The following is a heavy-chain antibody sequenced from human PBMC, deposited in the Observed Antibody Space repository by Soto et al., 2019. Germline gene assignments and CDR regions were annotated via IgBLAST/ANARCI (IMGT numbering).Heavy chain of an antibody. V-gene: IGHV4-34*01. CDR1: GGSFSGYY. CDR3: ARVRIAARHYYYYYMDV. CDR2: INHSGST. D-gene: IGHD6-6*01. J-gene: IGHJ6*03. Sequence: SETLSLTCAVYGGSFSGYYWSWIRKPPGKGLEWIGGINHSGSTNYNPSLKSRVTISVDTSKNQFSLKLSSVTAADTAVYYCARVRIAARHYYYYYMDVWGKGTTVTVSS.